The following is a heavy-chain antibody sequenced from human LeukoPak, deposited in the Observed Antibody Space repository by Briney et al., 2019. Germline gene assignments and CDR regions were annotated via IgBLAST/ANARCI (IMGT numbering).Heavy chain of an antibody. CDR3: ARDKQLDWAHYYYYYMGV. D-gene: IGHD1-1*01. Sequence: SETLSLTCAVSGGSISTSYWWSWVRQSPEKGLEWIGEIYHSGSTNYNPSLQSRVTISIDTSKNQFSLKLRFVTAADTAVYYCARDKQLDWAHYYYYYMGVWGKGTTVTVSS. J-gene: IGHJ6*03. V-gene: IGHV4-4*02. CDR1: GGSISTSYW. CDR2: IYHSGST.